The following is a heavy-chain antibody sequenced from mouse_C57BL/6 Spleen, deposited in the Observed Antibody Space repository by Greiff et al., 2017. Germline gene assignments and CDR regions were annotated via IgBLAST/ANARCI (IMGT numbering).Heavy chain of an antibody. V-gene: IGHV1-82*01. CDR1: GYAFSSSW. CDR2: IYPGDGDT. Sequence: VQLKESGPELVKPGASVKISCKASGYAFSSSWMNWVKQRPGKGLEWIGRIYPGDGDTNYNGKFKGKDTLTAHKSSSTAYMQLSSLTSEDSAVYFCARFNWSHYFDYWGQGTTLTVSS. J-gene: IGHJ2*01. CDR3: ARFNWSHYFDY. D-gene: IGHD4-1*02.